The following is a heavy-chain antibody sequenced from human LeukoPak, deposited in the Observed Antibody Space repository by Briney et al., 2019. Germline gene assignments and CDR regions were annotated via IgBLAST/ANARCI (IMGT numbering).Heavy chain of an antibody. J-gene: IGHJ4*02. CDR3: ARDNDSRDPPHFDY. Sequence: SVKVSCKASGGTFSSYAISWVRQAPGQGLECMGGIIPIFGTADYAQKFQGRVTITADESTSTAYMELSSLRSEDTAVYYCARDNDSRDPPHFDYWGQGTLVTVSS. V-gene: IGHV1-69*13. D-gene: IGHD3-16*01. CDR1: GGTFSSYA. CDR2: IIPIFGTA.